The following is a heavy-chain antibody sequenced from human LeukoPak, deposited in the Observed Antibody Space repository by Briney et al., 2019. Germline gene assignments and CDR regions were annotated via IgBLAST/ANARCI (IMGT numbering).Heavy chain of an antibody. CDR3: ARGRWFDY. D-gene: IGHD4-23*01. CDR2: MNPNSGKT. V-gene: IGHV1-8*01. Sequence: ASVKVSCKASGYTFTSYDINWVRQATGQGLEWMGSMNPNSGKTGYAQKFQGRAAMTRDTSISTAYMELSSLRSEDTAVYYCARGRWFDYWGQGTLLTVSS. J-gene: IGHJ4*02. CDR1: GYTFTSYD.